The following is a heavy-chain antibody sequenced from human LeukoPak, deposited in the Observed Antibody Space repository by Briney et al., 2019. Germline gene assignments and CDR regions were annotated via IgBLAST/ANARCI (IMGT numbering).Heavy chain of an antibody. Sequence: GGSLRLSCAASGFTFSSYWMSWVRQAPGKGLEWVANIKQDGSEKYYVDSVKGRFTISRDNAKNSLYLQMNSLRAEDTAVYYCARDGRSVRYFDPFDYWGQGTLVTVSS. CDR2: IKQDGSEK. V-gene: IGHV3-7*01. D-gene: IGHD3-9*01. J-gene: IGHJ4*02. CDR3: ARDGRSVRYFDPFDY. CDR1: GFTFSSYW.